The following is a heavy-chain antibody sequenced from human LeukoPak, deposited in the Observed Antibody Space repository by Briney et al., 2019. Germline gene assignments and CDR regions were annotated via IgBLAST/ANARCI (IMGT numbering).Heavy chain of an antibody. CDR2: INWNGGST. CDR3: ARGVRAIFGVVTNYYMDV. Sequence: GGSLRLSCAASGFTFDDYGMSWVRQAPGKGLEWVSGINWNGGSTGYADPVKGRFTISRDNAKNSLYLQMNSLRAEDTALYYCARGVRAIFGVVTNYYMDVWGKGTTVTVSS. J-gene: IGHJ6*03. CDR1: GFTFDDYG. D-gene: IGHD3-3*01. V-gene: IGHV3-20*04.